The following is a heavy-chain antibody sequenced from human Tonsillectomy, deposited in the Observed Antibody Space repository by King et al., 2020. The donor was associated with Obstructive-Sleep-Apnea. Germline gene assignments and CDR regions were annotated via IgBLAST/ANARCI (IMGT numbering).Heavy chain of an antibody. Sequence: VQLQESGPGLVKPSGTLSLTCAVSGGSISSTNWWSWVRQPPGKGLEWMGEIYHRWSTSNDPSLKSRVTISVDKSKNQFSLELTSVTAADTAVYFCARHSYSSGLYYYGLDVWGQGTTVTVSS. V-gene: IGHV4-4*02. D-gene: IGHD6-19*01. CDR3: ARHSYSSGLYYYGLDV. CDR1: GGSISSTNW. J-gene: IGHJ6*02. CDR2: IYHRWST.